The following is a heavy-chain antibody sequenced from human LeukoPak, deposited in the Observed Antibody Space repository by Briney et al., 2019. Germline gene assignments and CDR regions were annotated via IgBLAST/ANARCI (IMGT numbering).Heavy chain of an antibody. CDR2: INHSGST. V-gene: IGHV4-34*01. CDR3: ARVNAVSWDY. J-gene: IGHJ4*02. Sequence: SETLSLTCAVYGGSFSGYYRSWIRQPPGKGLEWIGEINHSGSTNYNPSLKSRVTISVDTSKNQFSLKLSSVTAADTAVYYCARVNAVSWDYWGQGTLVTVSS. D-gene: IGHD3-10*01. CDR1: GGSFSGYY.